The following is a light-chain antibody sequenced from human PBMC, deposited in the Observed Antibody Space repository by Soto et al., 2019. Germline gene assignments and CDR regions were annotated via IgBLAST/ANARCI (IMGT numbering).Light chain of an antibody. CDR1: QSVGNN. CDR3: QQLNSYPIT. Sequence: EIVLTQSPATLSLSPGERATLSCRASQSVGNNLAWYQQKPGQAPGLLIYGASNRATGIPDRFSGSRSGTDFTLTISSLQPEDFATYYCQQLNSYPITFGQGTRLEIK. J-gene: IGKJ5*01. CDR2: GAS. V-gene: IGKV3-11*01.